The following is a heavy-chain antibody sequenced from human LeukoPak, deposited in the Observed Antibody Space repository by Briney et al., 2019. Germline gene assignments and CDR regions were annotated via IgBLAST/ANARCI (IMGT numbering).Heavy chain of an antibody. CDR3: ARVNSHYYYYYGMDV. J-gene: IGHJ6*02. V-gene: IGHV1-8*01. CDR1: GYTFTSYD. CDR2: TNPNSGNT. Sequence: ASVRVSCKASGYTFTSYDINWVRQATGQGLEWMGWTNPNSGNTGYAQKFQGRVTMTRNTSISTAYMELSSLRSEDTAVYYCARVNSHYYYYYGMDVWGQGTTVTVSS. D-gene: IGHD2/OR15-2a*01.